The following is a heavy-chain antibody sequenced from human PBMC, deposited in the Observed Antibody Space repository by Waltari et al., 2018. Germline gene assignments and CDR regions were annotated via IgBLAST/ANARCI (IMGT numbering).Heavy chain of an antibody. CDR3: AKDPGGIAAAEPIDY. Sequence: LSCAASGFTFSSYAMSWVRQAPGKGLEWVSAISGSGGSTYYADSVKGRFTISRDNSKNTLYLQMNSLRAEDTAVYYCAKDPGGIAAAEPIDYWGQGTLVTVSS. D-gene: IGHD6-13*01. CDR1: GFTFSSYA. CDR2: ISGSGGST. V-gene: IGHV3-23*01. J-gene: IGHJ4*02.